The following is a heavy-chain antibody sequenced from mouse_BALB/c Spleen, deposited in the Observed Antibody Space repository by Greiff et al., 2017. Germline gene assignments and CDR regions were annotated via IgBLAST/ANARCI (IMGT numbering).Heavy chain of an antibody. CDR3: ATKRGLLDAMDY. Sequence: VQGVESGPGLVAPSQSLSITCTVSGFSLTSYGVHWVRQPPGKGLEWLGVIWAGGSTNYNSALMSRLSISKDNSKSQVFLKMNSLQTDDTAMYYCATKRGLLDAMDYWGQGTSVTVSS. D-gene: IGHD2-3*01. CDR1: GFSLTSYG. CDR2: IWAGGST. J-gene: IGHJ4*01. V-gene: IGHV2-9*02.